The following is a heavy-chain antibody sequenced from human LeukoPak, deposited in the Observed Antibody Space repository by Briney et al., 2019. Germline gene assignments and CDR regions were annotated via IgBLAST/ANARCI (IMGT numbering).Heavy chain of an antibody. J-gene: IGHJ4*02. Sequence: SETLSLTCSVSDYSISSGYYWGWIRQPPGKGLEWIGSMEWIGSIYHSGSAYYNPSLKSRVTISVDTSKNQFSLKLSSVTAADTAVYFCARGILRDYYDSSGFYHRGGVGYWGQGTLVTVSS. D-gene: IGHD3-22*01. CDR3: ARGILRDYYDSSGFYHRGGVGY. CDR1: DYSISSGYY. CDR2: IYHSGSA. V-gene: IGHV4-38-2*02.